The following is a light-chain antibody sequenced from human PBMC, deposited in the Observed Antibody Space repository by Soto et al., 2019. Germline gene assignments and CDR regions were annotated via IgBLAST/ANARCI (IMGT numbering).Light chain of an antibody. Sequence: DIQLTQYPSTLSASVGDRVTITCRASQNINWYLAWYQQKPGKAPKLLISEAASLPRGVPSRFSGCGSGTEFTLTISILHPDYFATYYCQRYSTYWTFGQGAKVDIK. CDR1: QNINWY. CDR2: EAA. J-gene: IGKJ1*01. V-gene: IGKV1-5*03. CDR3: QRYSTYWT.